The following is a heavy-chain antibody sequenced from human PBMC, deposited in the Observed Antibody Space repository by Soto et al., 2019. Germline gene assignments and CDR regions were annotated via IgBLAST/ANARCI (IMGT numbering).Heavy chain of an antibody. CDR2: IYYSGST. CDR3: ARHPTYYDFWSGPPSYYYYMDV. Sequence: SETLSLTCTVSGGSISSSSYYWGWIRQPPGKGLEWIGSIYYSGSTYYNPSLKSLVTISVDTFKNQFSLKLSSVTAADTAVYYCARHPTYYDFWSGPPSYYYYMDVWGKGTTVTVS. V-gene: IGHV4-39*01. D-gene: IGHD3-3*01. J-gene: IGHJ6*03. CDR1: GGSISSSSYY.